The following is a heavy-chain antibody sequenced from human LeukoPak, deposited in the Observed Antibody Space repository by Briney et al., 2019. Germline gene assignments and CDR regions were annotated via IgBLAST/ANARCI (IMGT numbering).Heavy chain of an antibody. Sequence: KPSETLSLTCAVYGGSFSGYYWSWIRQPPGKGLEWIGEINHSGSTNYNPSLKSRVTISVDTSKNQFSLKLSSVTAADTAVCYCARGMVRGVIIYYYYYGMDVWGKGTTVTVSS. J-gene: IGHJ6*04. CDR2: INHSGST. CDR3: ARGMVRGVIIYYYYYGMDV. D-gene: IGHD3-10*01. CDR1: GGSFSGYY. V-gene: IGHV4-34*01.